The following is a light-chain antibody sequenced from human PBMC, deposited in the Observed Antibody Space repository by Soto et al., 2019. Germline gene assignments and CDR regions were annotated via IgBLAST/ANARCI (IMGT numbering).Light chain of an antibody. CDR2: RID. CDR1: SSNIGSNY. J-gene: IGLJ3*02. Sequence: QSVLTQPPSASGTPGQRVTISCSGSSSNIGSNYVYWYQQLPGTAPKLLIYRIDQRPSGVPDRFSGSKSGTSAFLAISGLRSEDEADYYCAAWDGSLSGWVFGGGTKLTVL. V-gene: IGLV1-47*01. CDR3: AAWDGSLSGWV.